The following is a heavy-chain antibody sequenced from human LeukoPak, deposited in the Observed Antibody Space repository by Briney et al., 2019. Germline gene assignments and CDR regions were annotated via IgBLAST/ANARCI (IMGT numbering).Heavy chain of an antibody. V-gene: IGHV1-2*04. J-gene: IGHJ4*02. CDR1: GYTFTSYY. D-gene: IGHD6-19*01. Sequence: ASLKVSCKASGYTFTSYYIHWVRQAPGQGLEWMGWINPNSGGTNYAQKFQGWVTMTRDTSISTAYMELSRLRSDDTAVYYCARGYSSDGNDYWGQGTLVTVSS. CDR2: INPNSGGT. CDR3: ARGYSSDGNDY.